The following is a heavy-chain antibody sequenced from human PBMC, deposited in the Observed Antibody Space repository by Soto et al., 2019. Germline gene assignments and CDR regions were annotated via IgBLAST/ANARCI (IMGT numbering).Heavy chain of an antibody. D-gene: IGHD1-26*01. CDR3: ARLMGARWWGD. V-gene: IGHV2-5*02. J-gene: IGHJ4*02. CDR1: GFSPTTSSVA. CDR2: TSWDDDK. Sequence: QLTLKESGPTVVKPTQTLTLTCNVSGFSPTTSSVAVGWIRQPPGKALEWLTLTSWDDDKRYSPSLKSRLTITRDTSKNEVVLTMTNVDPVDTSTYYCARLMGARWWGDWGQGALVTVSS.